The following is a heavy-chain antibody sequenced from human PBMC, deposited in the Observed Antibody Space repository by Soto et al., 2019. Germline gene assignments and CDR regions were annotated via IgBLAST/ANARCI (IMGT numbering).Heavy chain of an antibody. D-gene: IGHD2-15*01. CDR2: SGSGGGT. Sequence: EVQLLESGGGLVQPGGSLRLSCAASGFTFSSNAISWVRQAPGKGLEWVSTSGSGGGTYYADSVKGRFTISRDNSRSTLYLQMDSLRAEDSALYYCAKIVVVVPRISWYFDLWGHGTLVTVSS. CDR3: AKIVVVVPRISWYFDL. J-gene: IGHJ2*01. CDR1: GFTFSSNA. V-gene: IGHV3-23*01.